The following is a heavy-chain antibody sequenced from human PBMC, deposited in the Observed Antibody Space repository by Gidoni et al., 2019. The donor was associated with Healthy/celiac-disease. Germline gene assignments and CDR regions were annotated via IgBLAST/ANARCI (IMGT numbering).Heavy chain of an antibody. CDR3: ARGSLGFRALYRYYFDY. Sequence: QVQLVESGGGVVQPGRSLRLSCAASGFTFRSYAMHWVRQAPGKGLEWVAVISYDGSNKYYADSVKGRFTISRDNSKNTLYLQMNSLRAEDTAVYYCARGSLGFRALYRYYFDYWGQGTLVTVSS. V-gene: IGHV3-30-3*01. CDR2: ISYDGSNK. CDR1: GFTFRSYA. J-gene: IGHJ4*02. D-gene: IGHD3-10*01.